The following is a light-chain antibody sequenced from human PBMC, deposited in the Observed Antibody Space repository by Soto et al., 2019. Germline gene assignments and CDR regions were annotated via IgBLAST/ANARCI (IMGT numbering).Light chain of an antibody. Sequence: IQLTQSPSSLSASVGDRVTITCRASQGISSYLAWYQQKPGKAPKLLIYAASTLQSGVPSRFSGSGSGTDFTLTISSLQPEDFATYYCKQLNSYPPEGPFGQGTKVDIK. V-gene: IGKV1-9*01. CDR1: QGISSY. J-gene: IGKJ1*01. CDR2: AAS. CDR3: KQLNSYPPEGP.